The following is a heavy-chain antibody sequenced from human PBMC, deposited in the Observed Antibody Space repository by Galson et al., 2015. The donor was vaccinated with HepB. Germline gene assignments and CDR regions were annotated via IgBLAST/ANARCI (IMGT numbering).Heavy chain of an antibody. J-gene: IGHJ4*02. CDR1: GFTFSSYA. V-gene: IGHV3-30*04. Sequence: SLRLSCAASGFTFSSYAMHWVRQAPGKGLEWVAVISYDGSNKYYADSVKGRFTISRDNSKNTLYLQMNSLRAEDTAVYYCARVGVIAAAGTSDYWGQGTLVTVSS. CDR3: ARVGVIAAAGTSDY. CDR2: ISYDGSNK. D-gene: IGHD6-13*01.